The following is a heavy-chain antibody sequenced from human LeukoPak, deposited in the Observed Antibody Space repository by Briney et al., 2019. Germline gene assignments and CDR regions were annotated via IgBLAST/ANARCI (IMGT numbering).Heavy chain of an antibody. V-gene: IGHV1-18*01. J-gene: IGHJ4*02. CDR3: AREYGYYDSSGYYSDY. CDR2: ISAYNGNT. CDR1: GYTFTSYG. D-gene: IGHD3-22*01. Sequence: GASVKVSCKASGYTFTSYGISWVRQAPGQGLEWMGWISAYNGNTNYAQKLQGRVTMTTDTSTSTSYMELRSLRSDDTAVYYCAREYGYYDSSGYYSDYWGQGTLDTVSS.